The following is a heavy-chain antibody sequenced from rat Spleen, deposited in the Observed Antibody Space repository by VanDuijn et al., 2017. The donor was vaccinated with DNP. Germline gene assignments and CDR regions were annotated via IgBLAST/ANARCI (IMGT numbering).Heavy chain of an antibody. CDR2: IKAKSNNFAT. CDR1: GFTFRNAC. J-gene: IGHJ2*01. V-gene: IGHV6-6*01. Sequence: EVQVLESGGGLVQPGNSLKLSCVTSGFTFRNACMYWYRQFPEKRLDWVARIKAKSNNFATDDTESVKGRFTITRDDSKSTLYLQMNSLRSEDTATYYCTRGGDGGPRPYYFDYWGQGVMVTVSS. D-gene: IGHD1-11*01. CDR3: TRGGDGGPRPYYFDY.